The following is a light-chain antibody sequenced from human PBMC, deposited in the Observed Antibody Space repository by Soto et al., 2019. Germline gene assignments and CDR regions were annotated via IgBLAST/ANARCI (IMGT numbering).Light chain of an antibody. Sequence: QSALTQPASVSGSPGQSITISCTGTSSDVGGSNYVSLYQQHPGKAPKLMIYDVSNRPSGVSNRFSCSKSGNTASLTISGLQAEDEADYYCSSYTSSSPVVFGGGTQLTVL. CDR2: DVS. J-gene: IGLJ2*01. V-gene: IGLV2-14*01. CDR3: SSYTSSSPVV. CDR1: SSDVGGSNY.